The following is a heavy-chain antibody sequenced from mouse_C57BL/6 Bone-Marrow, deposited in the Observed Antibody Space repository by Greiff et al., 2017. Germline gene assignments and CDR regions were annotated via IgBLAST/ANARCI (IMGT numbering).Heavy chain of an antibody. J-gene: IGHJ4*01. V-gene: IGHV5-6*01. CDR2: ISSGGSYT. Sequence: EVKLVESGGDLVKPGGSLKLSCAASGFTFSSYGMSWVRQTPDKRLEWVATISSGGSYTYYPDSVKGRFTISRDNAKNTLYLQRSSLKSEDTAMYYSARQPDYYGSSPYYYAVDYWGQGTSVTVSS. CDR3: ARQPDYYGSSPYYYAVDY. CDR1: GFTFSSYG. D-gene: IGHD1-1*01.